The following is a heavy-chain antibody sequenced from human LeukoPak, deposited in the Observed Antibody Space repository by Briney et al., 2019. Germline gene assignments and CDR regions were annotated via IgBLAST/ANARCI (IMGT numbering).Heavy chain of an antibody. Sequence: GGSLRLSCTASGFRFGDYHMNWFRQAPGTGLEWVGLIRSKAYDGTREYAASVKGRFTISRDDSKSIAYLQMNSLKTEDTAVYCTRVKVPAAIRGPWGTKGPLDSWGQGTLVIVSS. CDR2: IRSKAYDGTR. V-gene: IGHV3-49*03. CDR3: TRVKVPAAIRGPWGTKGPLDS. D-gene: IGHD2-2*02. CDR1: GFRFGDYH. J-gene: IGHJ4*02.